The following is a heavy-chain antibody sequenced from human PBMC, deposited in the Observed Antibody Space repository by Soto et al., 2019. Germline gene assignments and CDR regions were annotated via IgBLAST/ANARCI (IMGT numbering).Heavy chain of an antibody. Sequence: ASVKVSCKASGYTFTDYYLNWVRQAPGQGREWMGWINPHSGGTNYAQKFQGRVTMTRDTSINTAYMDLSSLRSDDTAVYFCARAHYYDSWNNYFDYWGQGALVTVSS. J-gene: IGHJ4*02. CDR2: INPHSGGT. CDR1: GYTFTDYY. V-gene: IGHV1-2*02. CDR3: ARAHYYDSWNNYFDY. D-gene: IGHD3-22*01.